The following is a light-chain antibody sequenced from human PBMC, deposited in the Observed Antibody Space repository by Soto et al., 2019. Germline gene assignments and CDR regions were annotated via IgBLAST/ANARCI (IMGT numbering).Light chain of an antibody. CDR2: DAS. CDR1: QSISTW. V-gene: IGKV1-5*01. J-gene: IGKJ1*01. CDR3: QQYRTYPWT. Sequence: IPLTQSPATLSASVGDRVSITCRASQSISTWLAWYQQKPGTAPKLLIFDASSLESRVSSRFRGRGSGTQLTITISSLKPDDFETYYCQQYRTYPWTFGQGTKVDIK.